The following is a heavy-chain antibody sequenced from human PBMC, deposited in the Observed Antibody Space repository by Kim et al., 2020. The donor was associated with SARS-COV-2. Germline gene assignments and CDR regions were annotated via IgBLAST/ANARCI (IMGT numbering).Heavy chain of an antibody. D-gene: IGHD3-22*01. J-gene: IGHJ5*02. CDR3: ARGDSSGYYAFRGWFDP. V-gene: IGHV1-46*01. Sequence: FQGRVTMTRDTSTSTVYMELSSLRSEDTAVYYCARGDSSGYYAFRGWFDPWGQGTLVTVSS.